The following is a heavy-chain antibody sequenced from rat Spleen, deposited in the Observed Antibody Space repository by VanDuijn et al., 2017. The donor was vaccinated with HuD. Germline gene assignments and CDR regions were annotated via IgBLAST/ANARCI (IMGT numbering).Heavy chain of an antibody. D-gene: IGHD1-11*01. CDR3: TRSYGGYSQHWFAY. CDR2: MRYNGVT. V-gene: IGHV2-63*01. Sequence: QVQLKESGPGLVQPSQTLSLTCTVSGFSLNSYNVHWVRQPTGKGLEWMGRMRYNGVTSYNSGLKSRLSISRDTSKSQVFLKMKSLQTDDIGIYFCTRSYGGYSQHWFAYWGQGVMVTVSS. J-gene: IGHJ2*01. CDR1: GFSLNSYN.